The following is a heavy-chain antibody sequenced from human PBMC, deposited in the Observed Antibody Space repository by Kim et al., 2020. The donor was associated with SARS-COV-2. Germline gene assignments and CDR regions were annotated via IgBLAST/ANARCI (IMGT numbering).Heavy chain of an antibody. CDR2: ISGSGGST. CDR1: GFTFSSYA. J-gene: IGHJ6*02. D-gene: IGHD6-13*01. Sequence: GGSLRLSCAASGFTFSSYAMSWVRQAPGKGLEWVSAISGSGGSTYYADSVKGRFTISRDNSKNTLYLQMNSLRAEDTAVYYCANRIAAAGTVVYYGMDVWGQGTTVTVSS. CDR3: ANRIAAAGTVVYYGMDV. V-gene: IGHV3-23*01.